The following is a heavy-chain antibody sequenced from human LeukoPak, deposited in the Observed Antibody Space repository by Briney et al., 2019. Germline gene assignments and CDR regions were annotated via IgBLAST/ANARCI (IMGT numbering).Heavy chain of an antibody. CDR3: AGEPSDYYYYGMDV. V-gene: IGHV4-34*01. D-gene: IGHD1-26*01. Sequence: SETLSLTCAVYGGSFSGYYWSWIRQPPGKGLEWIGEINHSGSTYYNPSLKSRVTISVDTSKNQFSLKLSSVTAADTAVYYCAGEPSDYYYYGMDVWGQGTTVTVSS. CDR2: INHSGST. CDR1: GGSFSGYY. J-gene: IGHJ6*02.